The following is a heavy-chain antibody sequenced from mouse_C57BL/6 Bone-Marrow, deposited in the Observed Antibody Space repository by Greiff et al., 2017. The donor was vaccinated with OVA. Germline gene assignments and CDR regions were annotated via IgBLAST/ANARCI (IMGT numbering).Heavy chain of an antibody. CDR3: ARWNYYGSSYDFDY. Sequence: QVHVKQSGAELVKPGASVKISCKASGYAFSSYWMNWVKQRPGKGLEWIGQIYPGDGDTNYNGKFKGKATLTADKSSSTAYMQLSSLTSEDSAVYFCARWNYYGSSYDFDYWGQGTTLTVSS. J-gene: IGHJ2*01. V-gene: IGHV1-80*01. CDR2: IYPGDGDT. CDR1: GYAFSSYW. D-gene: IGHD1-1*01.